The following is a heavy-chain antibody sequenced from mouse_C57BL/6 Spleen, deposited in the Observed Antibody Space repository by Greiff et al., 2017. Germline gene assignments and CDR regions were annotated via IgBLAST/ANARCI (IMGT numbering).Heavy chain of an antibody. D-gene: IGHD1-1*01. CDR1: GYSITSGYY. J-gene: IGHJ3*01. CDR3: AAYYYGSFAY. Sequence: EVQRVESGPGLVKPSQSLSLTCSVTGYSITSGYYWNWIRQFPGNKLEWMGYISYDGSNNYNPSLKNRISITRDTSKNQFFLKLNSVTTEDTATXYCAAYYYGSFAYWGQGTLGTVSA. CDR2: ISYDGSN. V-gene: IGHV3-6*01.